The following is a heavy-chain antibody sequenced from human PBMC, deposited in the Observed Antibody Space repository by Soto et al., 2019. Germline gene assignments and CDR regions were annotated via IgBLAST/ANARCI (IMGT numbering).Heavy chain of an antibody. V-gene: IGHV3-23*01. Sequence: GGSLRLSCAASGFTFSSYAMSWVRQAPGKGLEWVSAISGSGGSTYYADSVKGRFTISRDNSKNTLYLQMNSLGAEDTAVYYCAKPRRPVYSSSSRPPYYYYYMDVWGKGTTVTVSS. CDR3: AKPRRPVYSSSSRPPYYYYYMDV. CDR1: GFTFSSYA. D-gene: IGHD6-6*01. J-gene: IGHJ6*03. CDR2: ISGSGGST.